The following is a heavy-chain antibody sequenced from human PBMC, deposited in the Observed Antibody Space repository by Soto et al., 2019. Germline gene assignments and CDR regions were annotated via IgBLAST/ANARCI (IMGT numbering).Heavy chain of an antibody. D-gene: IGHD6-6*01. CDR3: ARVVVEQLAPSGYYYYGMDV. V-gene: IGHV1-69*01. CDR1: GGTFSSYA. Sequence: QVQLVQSGAEVKKPGSSVKVSCKASGGTFSSYAISWVRQAPGQGLEWMGGIIPIFGTANYAQKFQGRVTITADESTSTAYMELSSLRSEDTAVYCCARVVVEQLAPSGYYYYGMDVWGQGTTVTVSS. J-gene: IGHJ6*02. CDR2: IIPIFGTA.